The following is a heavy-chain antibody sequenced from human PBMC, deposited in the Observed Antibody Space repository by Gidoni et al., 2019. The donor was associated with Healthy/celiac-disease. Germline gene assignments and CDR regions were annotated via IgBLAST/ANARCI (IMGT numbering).Heavy chain of an antibody. V-gene: IGHV2-5*02. CDR1: GFSLSTSGVG. D-gene: IGHD3-22*01. Sequence: QITLKESGPTLVKPTQTLTLTCTFSGFSLSTSGVGVGWIRQPPGKALEWLALIYWDDDKRYSPSLKSRLTITKDTSKNQVVLTMTNMDPVDTATYYCAHNDYYDSSGYYYGDNWFDPWGQGTLVTVSS. CDR3: AHNDYYDSSGYYYGDNWFDP. CDR2: IYWDDDK. J-gene: IGHJ5*02.